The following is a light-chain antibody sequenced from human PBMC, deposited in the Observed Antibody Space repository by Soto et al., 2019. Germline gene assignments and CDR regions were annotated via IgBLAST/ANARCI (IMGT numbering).Light chain of an antibody. J-gene: IGKJ1*01. CDR3: QQYNNWHWT. V-gene: IGKV3-15*01. CDR2: GAS. CDR1: QSVSSN. Sequence: EIVMTQSPATLSVSPGERATLSCRASQSVSSNSAWYQQKPGQAPRLLIYGASTRATGIPARFSGSGSGTEFTLTISSLQSEDFAVYYCQQYNNWHWTFGQGTKVDIK.